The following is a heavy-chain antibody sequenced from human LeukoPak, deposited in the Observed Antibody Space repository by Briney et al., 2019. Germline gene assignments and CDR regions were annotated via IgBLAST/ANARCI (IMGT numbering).Heavy chain of an antibody. CDR3: ARGYYYGSGNLDY. CDR2: IYYSGST. D-gene: IGHD3-10*01. J-gene: IGHJ4*02. CDR1: GGSISSYY. V-gene: IGHV4-59*01. Sequence: SETLSLTCTVSGGSISSYYWSWIRQPPGKGLEWIGYIYYSGSTNYNPSLKSRVTISVDTSKNQFSLKLSSVTAADTAVYYCARGYYYGSGNLDYWGQGTLVTVSS.